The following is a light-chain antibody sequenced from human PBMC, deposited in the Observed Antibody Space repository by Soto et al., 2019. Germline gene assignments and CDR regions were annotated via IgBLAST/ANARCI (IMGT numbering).Light chain of an antibody. CDR2: EVT. CDR3: SAYAGSNPFD. V-gene: IGLV2-8*01. CDR1: SSDVGDNY. Sequence: QSALAQPPSASGSPVQSVTISCTGTSSDVGDNYVSWYQQHLGKAPKLIIYEVTLRPSGVPDRFSGSKSGNTASLTVSGLQADYGADYYSSAYAGSNPFDLGTGTKVT. J-gene: IGLJ1*01.